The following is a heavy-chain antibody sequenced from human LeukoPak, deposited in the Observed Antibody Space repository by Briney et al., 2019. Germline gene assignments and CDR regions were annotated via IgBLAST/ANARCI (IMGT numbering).Heavy chain of an antibody. CDR1: GFTFNNYA. V-gene: IGHV3-23*01. CDR3: VRGMEGGFAFAS. D-gene: IGHD1-26*01. J-gene: IGHJ4*02. Sequence: PGGSLRLSCAASGFTFNNYAMSWIRQAPGKGPEWLSAISGSGGSTTDADSVKGRFTTSRDNTRNSFFLQLTSLRAEDTAIYHCVRGMEGGFAFASWGQGTPVTVSS. CDR2: ISGSGGST.